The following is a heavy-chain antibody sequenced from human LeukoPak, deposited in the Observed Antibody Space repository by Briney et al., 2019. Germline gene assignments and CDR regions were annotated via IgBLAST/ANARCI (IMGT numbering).Heavy chain of an antibody. D-gene: IGHD2-2*01. CDR1: GYTFTGYY. CDR3: ARGAFTLGYCSSPSCYCDY. V-gene: IGHV1-2*02. Sequence: ASVKVSCKASGYTFTGYYMHWVRQAPGQGLEWMGWINPNSGGTNYAQKFQGRVTVTRDTSISTAYMELSRLRSDDTAVYYCARGAFTLGYCSSPSCYCDYWGQGTLVTVSS. J-gene: IGHJ4*02. CDR2: INPNSGGT.